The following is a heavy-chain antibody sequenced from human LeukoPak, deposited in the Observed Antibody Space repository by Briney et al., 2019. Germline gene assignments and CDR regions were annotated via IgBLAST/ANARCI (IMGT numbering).Heavy chain of an antibody. CDR1: GGSFRSYG. CDR2: ISANDGSA. Sequence: ASVKVSCKASGGSFRSYGFTWVRQAPGQGLEWMGWISANDGSANYTQKLQGRVTMTTDTSTSTAYMEIRDLRSDDTAVYYCARGVVDHYTWFDPWGQGTLVTVSS. V-gene: IGHV1-18*01. D-gene: IGHD2-2*01. J-gene: IGHJ5*02. CDR3: ARGVVDHYTWFDP.